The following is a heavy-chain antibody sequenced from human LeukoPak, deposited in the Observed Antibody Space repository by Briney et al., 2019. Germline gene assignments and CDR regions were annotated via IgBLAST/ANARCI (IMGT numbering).Heavy chain of an antibody. CDR1: GFTFSSSA. Sequence: GALRLSCAASGFTFSSSAMSWVRQVPGKGLEWVSGISSSGGSTNYADSVKGRFTISRDNSKNTLYLQMSSLRAEDTAVYYCARTYSSGWYRHVRYYYGMDVWGQGTTVTVSS. CDR3: ARTYSSGWYRHVRYYYGMDV. J-gene: IGHJ6*02. CDR2: ISSSGGST. D-gene: IGHD6-19*01. V-gene: IGHV3-23*01.